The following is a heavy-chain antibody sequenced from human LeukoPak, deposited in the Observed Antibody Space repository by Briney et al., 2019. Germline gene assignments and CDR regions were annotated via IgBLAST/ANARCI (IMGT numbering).Heavy chain of an antibody. V-gene: IGHV4-59*11. J-gene: IGHJ3*02. Sequence: PSETLSLTCTVSGDSFSSHYWTWIRQPPGEGLEWIGYISYIGSTNYSPSLKSRVTISIDTSKNPFSLKLTSVTAADTAVYYCARDLVTVTKGFDIWGQGTMVSVSS. CDR2: ISYIGST. D-gene: IGHD4-17*01. CDR1: GDSFSSHY. CDR3: ARDLVTVTKGFDI.